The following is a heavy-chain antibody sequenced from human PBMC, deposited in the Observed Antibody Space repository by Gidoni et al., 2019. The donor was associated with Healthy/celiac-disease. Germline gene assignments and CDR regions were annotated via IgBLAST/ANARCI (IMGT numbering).Heavy chain of an antibody. CDR2: IYPGDSDT. V-gene: IGHV5-51*01. CDR3: ATPDPYGSGSYYKTGAGY. D-gene: IGHD3-10*01. CDR1: GYSFTSYW. J-gene: IGHJ4*02. Sequence: GAEVKKPGESLKISCKGSGYSFTSYWIGWVRQMPGKGLEWMGIIYPGDSDTRYSPSFQGQVTISADKSISTAYLQWSSLKASDTAMYYCATPDPYGSGSYYKTGAGYWGQGTLVTVSS.